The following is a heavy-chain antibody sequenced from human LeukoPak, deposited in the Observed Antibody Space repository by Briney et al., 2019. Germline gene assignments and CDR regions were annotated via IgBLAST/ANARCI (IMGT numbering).Heavy chain of an antibody. V-gene: IGHV4-34*01. D-gene: IGHD2-15*01. CDR1: GFTFSSYW. CDR2: INHSGST. Sequence: GSLRLSCAASGFTFSSYWMSWVRQAPGKGLEWIGEINHSGSTNYNPSLKSRVTISVDTSKNQFSLKLSSVTAADTAVYYCASSRNHSLVVAATNYFDYWGQGTLVTVSS. CDR3: ASSRNHSLVVAATNYFDY. J-gene: IGHJ4*02.